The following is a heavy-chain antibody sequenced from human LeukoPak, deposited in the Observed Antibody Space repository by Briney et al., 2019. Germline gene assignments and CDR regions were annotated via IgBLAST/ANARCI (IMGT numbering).Heavy chain of an antibody. Sequence: GGSLRLSCAASGFIFSNYAMSWVRQAPGKGLEWVSGISGNGGSTSYADSVKGRFTISRDNSKNTLYVQMNSLRAGDTAVYYCAKLVTGRPSGYMDVWGKGTTVTVSS. J-gene: IGHJ6*03. CDR1: GFIFSNYA. V-gene: IGHV3-23*01. CDR2: ISGNGGST. CDR3: AKLVTGRPSGYMDV. D-gene: IGHD6-6*01.